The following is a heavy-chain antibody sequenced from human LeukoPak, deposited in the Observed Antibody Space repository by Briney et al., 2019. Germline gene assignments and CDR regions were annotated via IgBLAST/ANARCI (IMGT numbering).Heavy chain of an antibody. Sequence: ASVKVSCKASGYTFTGYSIQWVRQAPGQGLEWMGRINPSSGVTHYAQKFQDSVTLTRDTPISTAYLEVNTLRSDDTAVYYCTTRGGESSPLRYWGQGTLVTVSS. CDR3: TTRGGESSPLRY. D-gene: IGHD3-10*01. CDR1: GYTFTGYS. J-gene: IGHJ4*02. V-gene: IGHV1-2*06. CDR2: INPSSGVT.